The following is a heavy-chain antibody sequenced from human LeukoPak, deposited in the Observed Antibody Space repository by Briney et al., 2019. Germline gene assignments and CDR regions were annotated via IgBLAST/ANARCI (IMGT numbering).Heavy chain of an antibody. CDR3: ARRGKMITFGGVMVVDAFDI. Sequence: PSETLSLTCTVSGGSMSSYYWSWIRQPAGKGLEWIGRIYASGSTYYNPSLKSRVTISVDRSKNQFSLKVRSVSAADTAVYYCARRGKMITFGGVMVVDAFDIWGQGIMVTVSS. CDR2: IYASGST. D-gene: IGHD3-16*01. J-gene: IGHJ3*02. V-gene: IGHV4-4*07. CDR1: GGSMSSYY.